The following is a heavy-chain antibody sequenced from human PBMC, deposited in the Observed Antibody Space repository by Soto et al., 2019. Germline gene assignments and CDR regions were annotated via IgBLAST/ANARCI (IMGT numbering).Heavy chain of an antibody. D-gene: IGHD3-10*01. V-gene: IGHV4-30-4*01. CDR2: VFYSGAT. CDR1: GGPIKTGDYY. CDR3: ARAGFSYGHLLF. Sequence: SETLSLTCNVSGGPIKTGDYYWNWIRQPPGKGLEWIGYVFYSGATNYSPSLKSRAAISMDTSKNQFSPSLTSVTAADTAVYYCARAGFSYGHLLFWGQGIRVT. J-gene: IGHJ4*02.